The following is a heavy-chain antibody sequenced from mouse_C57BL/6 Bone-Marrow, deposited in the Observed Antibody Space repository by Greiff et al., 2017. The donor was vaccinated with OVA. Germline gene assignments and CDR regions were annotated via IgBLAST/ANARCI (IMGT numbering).Heavy chain of an antibody. CDR2: IYPRSGNT. D-gene: IGHD2-4*01. V-gene: IGHV1-81*01. CDR1: GYTFTSYG. Sequence: QVQLQQSGAELARPGASVKLSCKASGYTFTSYGISWVKQRTGQGLEWIGEIYPRSGNTYYNEKFKGKATLTADKSSSTAYMELRSLTSEDSAVYFCARYGYYDVDYAMDYWGQGTSVTVSS. CDR3: ARYGYYDVDYAMDY. J-gene: IGHJ4*01.